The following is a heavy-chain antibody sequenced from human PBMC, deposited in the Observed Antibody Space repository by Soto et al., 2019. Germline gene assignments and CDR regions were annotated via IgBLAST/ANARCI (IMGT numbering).Heavy chain of an antibody. J-gene: IGHJ4*02. V-gene: IGHV1-69*02. CDR2: IIPILGIA. CDR1: GGTFSSYT. Sequence: QVQLVQSGAEVKKPGSSVKVSCKASGGTFSSYTISWVRQAPGQGLEWMGRIIPILGIANYAQKFQGRVTINADKSTSTAYMELRSLRSEDTAVYYCARAEVGGSGEPGNWGQGTLVTVSS. CDR3: ARAEVGGSGEPGN. D-gene: IGHD3-10*01.